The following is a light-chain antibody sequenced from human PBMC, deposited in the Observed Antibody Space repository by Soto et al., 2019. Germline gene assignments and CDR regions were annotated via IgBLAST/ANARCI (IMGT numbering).Light chain of an antibody. Sequence: IVLTQPPCTLSLSPGERAALSCGASQSVSSNYLACYQQKPGLAPRLLIYDASRRATGIPDRFSGSGSGADFILSISRLEPEDFAVYYCQQYGSSPWTFGQGTKVAIK. J-gene: IGKJ1*01. CDR1: QSVSSNY. CDR2: DAS. V-gene: IGKV3D-20*01. CDR3: QQYGSSPWT.